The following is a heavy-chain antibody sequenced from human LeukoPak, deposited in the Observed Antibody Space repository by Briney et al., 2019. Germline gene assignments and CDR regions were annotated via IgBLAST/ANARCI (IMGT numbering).Heavy chain of an antibody. Sequence: ASVKVSCKTSGYSFTGYYIHWVRQAPGQGPEWIGWINPSSGDTKYAQKFQVRVTMTRDTSINTAYMELSSLRSDDTAVYYCARFAGYSFGFGGYHWFDPWGQGTLVTVSS. V-gene: IGHV1-2*02. J-gene: IGHJ5*02. CDR3: ARFAGYSFGFGGYHWFDP. CDR2: INPSSGDT. D-gene: IGHD5-18*01. CDR1: GYSFTGYY.